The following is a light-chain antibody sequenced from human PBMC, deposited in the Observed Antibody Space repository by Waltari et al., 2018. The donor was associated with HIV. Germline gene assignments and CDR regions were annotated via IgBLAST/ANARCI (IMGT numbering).Light chain of an antibody. V-gene: IGLV2-23*02. CDR2: EVS. Sequence: QSALTQPASVSGSPGQSITISCTGTSSDVGNYNVVSWYQQHPGKAPKLMIYEVSKRPLGVPKRLSGYKSGNTASLTISGLQAEDEADYYCCSYGGSSTHVFGTGTKVTVL. CDR1: SSDVGNYNV. CDR3: CSYGGSSTHV. J-gene: IGLJ1*01.